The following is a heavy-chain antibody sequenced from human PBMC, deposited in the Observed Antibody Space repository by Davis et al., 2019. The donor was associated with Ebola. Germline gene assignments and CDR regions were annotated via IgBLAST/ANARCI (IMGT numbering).Heavy chain of an antibody. D-gene: IGHD3-16*01. J-gene: IGHJ4*02. CDR1: VITFSSYA. CDR3: ATSLLGLIGD. Sequence: GESLKISCADSVITFSSYAMTWVRQAPGKGLEWVSAISGSGGTTYYAGSVKGRFTVSRDNSKNTLYLQMNSLRAEDTAVYYCATSLLGLIGDWGQGTLVTVSS. CDR2: ISGSGGTT. V-gene: IGHV3-23*01.